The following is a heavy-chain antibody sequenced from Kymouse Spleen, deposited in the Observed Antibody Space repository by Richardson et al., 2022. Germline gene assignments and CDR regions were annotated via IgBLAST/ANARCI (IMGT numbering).Heavy chain of an antibody. Sequence: QVQLVESGGGVVQPGRSLRLSCAASGFTFSSYGMHWVRQAPGKGLEWVAVISYDGSNKYYADSVKGRFTISRDNSKNTLYLQMNSLRAEDTAVYYCAKAGAYCGGDCYSDDAFDIWGQGTMVTVSS. CDR1: GFTFSSYG. J-gene: IGHJ3*02. D-gene: IGHD2-21*02. V-gene: IGHV3-30*18. CDR3: AKAGAYCGGDCYSDDAFDI. CDR2: ISYDGSNK.